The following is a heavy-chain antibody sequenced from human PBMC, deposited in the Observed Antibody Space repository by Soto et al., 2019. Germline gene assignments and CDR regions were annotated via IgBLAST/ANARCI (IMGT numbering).Heavy chain of an antibody. J-gene: IGHJ4*02. CDR1: GYTFTSYA. CDR3: ARDPFAYYYDSSGFDY. CDR2: INAGNGNT. V-gene: IGHV1-3*01. Sequence: ASVKVSCKASGYTFTSYAMHWVRQAPGQRLEWMGWINAGNGNTKYSQKFQGRVTITRDTSASTAYMELSSLRSEDTAVYYCARDPFAYYYDSSGFDYWGQGTLVTVSS. D-gene: IGHD3-22*01.